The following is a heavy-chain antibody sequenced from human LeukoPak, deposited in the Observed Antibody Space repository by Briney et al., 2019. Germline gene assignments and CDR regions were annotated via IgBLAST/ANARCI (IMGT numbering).Heavy chain of an antibody. V-gene: IGHV4-4*02. CDR2: MYLSGTT. Sequence: SETLSLTCTVSGDSINSLDLWSWVRQPPGKGLEWIGEMYLSGTTHSNPSVKSRVTISIDKSKNQFFLNLSSMTAADTAVYYCAGLVGRYSSGLYYYYFDYWGQGTLVTVSS. J-gene: IGHJ4*02. CDR3: AGLVGRYSSGLYYYYFDY. CDR1: GDSINSLDL. D-gene: IGHD3-22*01.